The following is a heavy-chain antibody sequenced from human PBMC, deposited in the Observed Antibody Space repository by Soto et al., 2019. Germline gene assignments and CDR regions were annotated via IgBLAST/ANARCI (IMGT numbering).Heavy chain of an antibody. D-gene: IGHD2-2*01. CDR3: AREGCSSTSCPSRGEFDY. Sequence: PGGSLRLSCAASGFTFSSYGMHWVRQAPGKGLEWVAVIWYDGSNKYYADSVKGRFTISRDNSKNTLYLQMNSLRAEDTAVYYCAREGCSSTSCPSRGEFDYWGQGTLVTVSS. CDR2: IWYDGSNK. J-gene: IGHJ4*02. CDR1: GFTFSSYG. V-gene: IGHV3-33*01.